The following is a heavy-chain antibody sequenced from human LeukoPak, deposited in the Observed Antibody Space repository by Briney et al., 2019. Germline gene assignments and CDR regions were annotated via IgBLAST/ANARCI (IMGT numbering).Heavy chain of an antibody. CDR2: INPNSGGT. J-gene: IGHJ6*03. CDR1: GYTFTGYY. CDR3: ARGTLGQLLKESRAYYHYYMDV. D-gene: IGHD2-2*01. Sequence: ASVKVSCRASGYTFTGYYMHWVRQAPGPGLEWMGWINPNSGGTNYATKFQGRVTMTRDTSISTAYVELSRLRSDDTAVYYCARGTLGQLLKESRAYYHYYMDVWGKGTTVTVSS. V-gene: IGHV1-2*02.